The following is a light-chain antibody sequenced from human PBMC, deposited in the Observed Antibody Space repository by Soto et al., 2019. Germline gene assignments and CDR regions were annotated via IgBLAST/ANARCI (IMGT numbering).Light chain of an antibody. CDR1: SSNIGAGYD. J-gene: IGLJ2*01. CDR2: GNS. V-gene: IGLV1-40*01. CDR3: SSYTNKNSYIL. Sequence: QSVLTQPPSVSGAPGQRVTISCTGSSSNIGAGYDVHWYQQLPGTAPKLLIYGNSNRPSGVPDRFSGSKSGTSASLAITGLQAEDEADYYCSSYTNKNSYILFGGGTKVTVL.